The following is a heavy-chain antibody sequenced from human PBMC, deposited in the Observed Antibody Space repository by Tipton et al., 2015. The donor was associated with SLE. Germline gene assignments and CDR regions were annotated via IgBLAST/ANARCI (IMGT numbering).Heavy chain of an antibody. CDR3: ARVAGEGYDSSGYYQNYYYYMDV. CDR1: DDSISGSYY. CDR2: ISSTGIT. V-gene: IGHV4-61*02. J-gene: IGHJ6*03. D-gene: IGHD3-22*01. Sequence: TLSLTCTVSDDSISGSYYWSWIRQPAGKGLEWIGRISSTGITNYNPSLKSRVTISVDASKNQFSLRLTSVTAADTAVYYCARVAGEGYDSSGYYQNYYYYMDVWGKGTTVTV.